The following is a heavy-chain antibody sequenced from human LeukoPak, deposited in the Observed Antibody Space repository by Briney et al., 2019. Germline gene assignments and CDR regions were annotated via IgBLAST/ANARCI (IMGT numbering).Heavy chain of an antibody. CDR3: ARDQLLSYYYYGMDV. V-gene: IGHV4-59*01. J-gene: IGHJ6*02. CDR2: IYYSGST. Sequence: SETLSLTCTVSGGSISSYYWSWIRQPPGKGLEWIGYIYYSGSTNYNPSLKGRVTMSVDTSKNQFSLKLSSVTAADTAVYYCARDQLLSYYYYGMDVWGQGTTVTVSS. CDR1: GGSISSYY. D-gene: IGHD2-2*01.